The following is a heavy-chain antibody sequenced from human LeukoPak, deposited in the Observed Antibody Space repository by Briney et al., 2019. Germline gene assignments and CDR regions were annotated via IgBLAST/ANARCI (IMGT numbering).Heavy chain of an antibody. D-gene: IGHD6-13*01. V-gene: IGHV3-30*02. CDR3: ATPFPGIAAAGRGLFDY. CDR1: GFTFSSYG. CDR2: IRYDGSNK. J-gene: IGHJ4*02. Sequence: GGSLRLSCAASGFTFSSYGMHWVRQAPGKGLEWVAFIRYDGSNKYYADFVKGRFTISRDNSKNTLYLQMNSLRAEDTAVYYCATPFPGIAAAGRGLFDYWGQGTLVTVSS.